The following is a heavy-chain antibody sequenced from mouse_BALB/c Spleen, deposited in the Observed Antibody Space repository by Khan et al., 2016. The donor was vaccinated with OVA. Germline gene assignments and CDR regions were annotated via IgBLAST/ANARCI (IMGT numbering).Heavy chain of an antibody. J-gene: IGHJ3*01. CDR3: TRGYYGDPFAY. V-gene: IGHV5-4*02. CDR2: ISDGGSYT. CDR1: GFTFSDYY. D-gene: IGHD2-13*01. Sequence: EVELVESGGGLVKPGGSLKLSCEASGFTFSDYYMYWVRQTPEKRLEWVATISDGGSYTYYPDSVKGRFTISRDDVKYSLYLRMSSLKSEDTAMYYCTRGYYGDPFAYWGQGTLVTVSA.